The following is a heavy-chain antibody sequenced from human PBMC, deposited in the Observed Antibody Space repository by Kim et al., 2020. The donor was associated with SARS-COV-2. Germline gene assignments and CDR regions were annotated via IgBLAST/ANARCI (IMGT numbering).Heavy chain of an antibody. Sequence: YSGSTNYNPSLRGRVTMSVDTSKKQLSLKLSSVTAADTAVYYCAGGVGFDPWGQGTLVTVSS. J-gene: IGHJ5*02. V-gene: IGHV4-59*09. D-gene: IGHD2-15*01. CDR2: YSGST. CDR3: AGGVGFDP.